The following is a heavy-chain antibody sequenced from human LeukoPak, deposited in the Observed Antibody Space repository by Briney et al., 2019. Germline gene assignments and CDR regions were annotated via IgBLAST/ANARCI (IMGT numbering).Heavy chain of an antibody. J-gene: IGHJ3*02. CDR1: GGSISSSSYY. V-gene: IGHV4-39*07. Sequence: SETLSLTCTVSGGSISSSSYYWGWIRQPPGKGLEWIGSIYYSGSTYYNPSLKSRVSISVDTSKNQFSLKLSSVTAADTAVYYCARDRGVSSWPDAFDIWGQGTMVTVSS. CDR3: ARDRGVSSWPDAFDI. CDR2: IYYSGST. D-gene: IGHD6-13*01.